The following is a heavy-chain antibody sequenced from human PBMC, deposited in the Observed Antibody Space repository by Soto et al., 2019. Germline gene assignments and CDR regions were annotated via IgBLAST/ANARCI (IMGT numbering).Heavy chain of an antibody. CDR1: GDTFSSYG. CDR3: TSPPAMVRGDLPP. CDR2: IIPKFGTT. D-gene: IGHD3-10*01. Sequence: GASVKVSCKASGDTFSSYGISWVRQAPGQGLEFMGGIIPKFGTTNYAQKFRGRVTITADESTSTAYMELSSLRSEDTAVYYCTSPPAMVRGDLPPWGQGTLVTVSS. J-gene: IGHJ5*02. V-gene: IGHV1-69*13.